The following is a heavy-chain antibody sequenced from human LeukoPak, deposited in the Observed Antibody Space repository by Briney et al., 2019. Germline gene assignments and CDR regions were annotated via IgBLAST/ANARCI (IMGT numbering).Heavy chain of an antibody. J-gene: IGHJ6*03. Sequence: GASVKVSCKASGYTFTGYYMHWVRQAPGQGLEWMGWINPNSGGTNYAQKFQGRVTMTRDTSISTAYMELSRLRSDDTAVYYCARDDYDILTGRYYYYMDVWGKGTTVTISS. CDR3: ARDDYDILTGRYYYYMDV. CDR2: INPNSGGT. V-gene: IGHV1-2*02. CDR1: GYTFTGYY. D-gene: IGHD3-9*01.